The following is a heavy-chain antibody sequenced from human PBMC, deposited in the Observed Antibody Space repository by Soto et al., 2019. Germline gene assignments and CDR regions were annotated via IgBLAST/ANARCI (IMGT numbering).Heavy chain of an antibody. J-gene: IGHJ6*02. V-gene: IGHV1-69*01. D-gene: IGHD2-2*02. Sequence: QVQLVQSGAEVKKPGSSVKVSCKASGGTFSSYAISWVRQAPGQGLEWMGGIIPIFGTANYAQKFQGRVTITADESASTAYMELSSLRSEDTAVDYCAKEDIVVVPAAIPYYYYGMDVWGQGTTVTVS. CDR2: IIPIFGTA. CDR3: AKEDIVVVPAAIPYYYYGMDV. CDR1: GGTFSSYA.